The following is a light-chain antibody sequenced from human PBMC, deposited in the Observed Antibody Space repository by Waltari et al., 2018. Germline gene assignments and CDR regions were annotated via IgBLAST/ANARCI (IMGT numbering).Light chain of an antibody. Sequence: QLVLTQSPSASASLGASVKLPCTLSSGHSSNVIAWLQHQPEKGPRYLMKVNSDGSHSKGDEIPDRFSGSSSGAERYLTISSLQSEDEADYYCQTGGHGTWVFGGGTKLTVL. CDR3: QTGGHGTWV. J-gene: IGLJ3*02. CDR1: SGHSSNV. V-gene: IGLV4-69*01. CDR2: VNSDGSH.